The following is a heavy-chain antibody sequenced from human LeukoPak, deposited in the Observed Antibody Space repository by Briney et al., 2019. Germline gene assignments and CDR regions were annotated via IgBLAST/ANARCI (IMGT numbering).Heavy chain of an antibody. V-gene: IGHV1-8*01. Sequence: ASVKVSCKTSGYPFTTSEINWVRQAAGQGLEWMGWVHPNSGNTAYAQKFQGRVTMTRDTSISTAYMELSSLRSDDTAVYFCARGPRNDPWGQRTLVTVSS. D-gene: IGHD1-14*01. CDR1: GYPFTTSE. CDR2: VHPNSGNT. J-gene: IGHJ5*02. CDR3: ARGPRNDP.